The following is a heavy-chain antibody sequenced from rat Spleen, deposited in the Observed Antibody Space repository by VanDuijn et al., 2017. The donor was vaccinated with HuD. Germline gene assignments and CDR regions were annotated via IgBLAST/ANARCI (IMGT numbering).Heavy chain of an antibody. CDR1: GFIFSDHY. J-gene: IGHJ2*01. CDR3: AKWGDSGYLDN. Sequence: EVQLVESGGGLVQPGRSLKLSCAASGFIFSDHYVAWVRQTPTKGLEWVATINYDGTSTYYRDSVKGRFTISRDNEKSTLYLQMDSLRSEDTATYYCAKWGDSGYLDNWGQGVMVTVSS. CDR2: INYDGTST. D-gene: IGHD4-3*01. V-gene: IGHV5S10*01.